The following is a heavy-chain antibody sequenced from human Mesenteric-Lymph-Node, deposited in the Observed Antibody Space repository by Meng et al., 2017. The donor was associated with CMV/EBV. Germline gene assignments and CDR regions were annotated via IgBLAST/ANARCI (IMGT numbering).Heavy chain of an antibody. CDR3: AGDHHFVVVPTAVGDYGMDV. D-gene: IGHD2-2*01. V-gene: IGHV3-30*04. Sequence: GESLKIPCAASEFTFRTYAMHWVRPAPGKGLEWVAIISYDGSNKYYADSVEGRFTISRENSKNTVYLQMNSLRPEDTAVYYCAGDHHFVVVPTAVGDYGMDVWGQGTTVTVSS. CDR2: ISYDGSNK. CDR1: EFTFRTYA. J-gene: IGHJ6*02.